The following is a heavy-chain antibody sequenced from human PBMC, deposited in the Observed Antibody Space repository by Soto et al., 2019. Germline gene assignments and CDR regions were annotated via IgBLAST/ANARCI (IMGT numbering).Heavy chain of an antibody. D-gene: IGHD1-1*01. Sequence: GESLKISCAASGFTFSSYAMHWVRQAPGKGLEWVAVISYDGSNKYYADSVKGRFTISRDNSKNTLYLQMNSLRAEDTAVYYCAREGGTGTTFRYYYGMDVWGQGTTVTVSS. CDR2: ISYDGSNK. V-gene: IGHV3-30-3*01. CDR1: GFTFSSYA. J-gene: IGHJ6*02. CDR3: AREGGTGTTFRYYYGMDV.